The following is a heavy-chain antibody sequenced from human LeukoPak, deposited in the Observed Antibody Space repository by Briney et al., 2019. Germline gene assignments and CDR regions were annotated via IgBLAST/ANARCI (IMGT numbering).Heavy chain of an antibody. D-gene: IGHD5-18*01. CDR2: ISSSGTI. J-gene: IGHJ4*02. V-gene: IGHV3-69-1*01. CDR3: AREGDTAMDY. Sequence: GGSLRLSCAASGFTFSDYTMTWVRQAPGKGLEWISYISSSGTIYYADSVKGRFTISRDNARNSLYLQMNSLRSEDTAVYYCAREGDTAMDYWGQGTLVTVSS. CDR1: GFTFSDYT.